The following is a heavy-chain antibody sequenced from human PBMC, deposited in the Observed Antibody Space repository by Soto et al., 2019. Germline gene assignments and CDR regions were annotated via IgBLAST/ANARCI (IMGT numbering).Heavy chain of an antibody. D-gene: IGHD2-2*01. V-gene: IGHV4-61*01. Sequence: SETLSLTCTVSGGSVNSDSHNWSWIRQPPGKGLEWIGYFYYTGSTNYNPSLKSRVTISLDTSRNQFSLKLSSVTAADTAVFYCAREYANSPEAFDFWGQGALVTVSS. CDR1: GGSVNSDSHN. CDR2: FYYTGST. CDR3: AREYANSPEAFDF. J-gene: IGHJ4*02.